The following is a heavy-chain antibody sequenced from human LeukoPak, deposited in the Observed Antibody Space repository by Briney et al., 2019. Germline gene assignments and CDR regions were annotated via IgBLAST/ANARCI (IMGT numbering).Heavy chain of an antibody. V-gene: IGHV1-69*06. CDR2: IIPIFGTA. CDR3: ALKYGGNAGADY. D-gene: IGHD4-23*01. J-gene: IGHJ4*02. CDR1: GGTFSSYA. Sequence: SVKVSCKASGGTFSSYAISWVRQAPGQGLEWMGGIIPIFGTANYAQKFQGRVTITADKSTSTAYMELSSLRSEDTAVYYCALKYGGNAGADYWGQGTLVTVSS.